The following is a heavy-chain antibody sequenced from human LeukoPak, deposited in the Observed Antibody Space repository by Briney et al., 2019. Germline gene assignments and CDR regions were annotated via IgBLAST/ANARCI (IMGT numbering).Heavy chain of an antibody. V-gene: IGHV3-53*01. J-gene: IGHJ5*02. D-gene: IGHD6-13*01. CDR2: IYSGGST. Sequence: PGGSLRLSCAASGFSVSKNYMNWVRQAPGKGLEWVSVIYSGGSTYHADSVKGRFTISRDNAKNALYLQMNSLRGEDTAVYYCARVPRGDSSRVTWGQGTLVTVSS. CDR3: ARVPRGDSSRVT. CDR1: GFSVSKNY.